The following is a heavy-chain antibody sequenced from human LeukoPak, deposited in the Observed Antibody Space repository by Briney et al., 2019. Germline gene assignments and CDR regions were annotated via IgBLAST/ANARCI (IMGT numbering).Heavy chain of an antibody. CDR2: VSRSGDGT. V-gene: IGHV3-23*01. D-gene: IGHD2-21*01. CDR3: AKNIRDCSRGGGYIPDYLYGMDV. CDR1: GFIFTNYA. Sequence: GGSLRLSCEARGFIFTNYAMTWVRQAPGKGLEWVSSVSRSGDGTYYADSVKGRFTISRDQSKNTVYLQMSSLGAVDSALYYCAKNIRDCSRGGGYIPDYLYGMDVWGQGTTVTVSS. J-gene: IGHJ6*02.